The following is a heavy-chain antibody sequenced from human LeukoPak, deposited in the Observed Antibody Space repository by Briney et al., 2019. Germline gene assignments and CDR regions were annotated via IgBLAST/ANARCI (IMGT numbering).Heavy chain of an antibody. V-gene: IGHV3-23*01. Sequence: AGGSLRLSCAASGFTFSSYAMRWVRQAPGKGLEWVSAISGSGGSTYYADSVKGRFTISSDNSKNKLYLQTNSLRADDTAVYDHAKDMTTVTYSSDYCGQGSLVTVYS. CDR3: AKDMTTVTYSSDY. D-gene: IGHD4-17*01. J-gene: IGHJ4*02. CDR1: GFTFSSYA. CDR2: ISGSGGST.